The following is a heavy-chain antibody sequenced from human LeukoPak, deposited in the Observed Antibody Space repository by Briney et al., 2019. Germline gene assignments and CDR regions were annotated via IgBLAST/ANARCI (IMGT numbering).Heavy chain of an antibody. Sequence: PGRSLRLSCTASGFTFGDYAMSWVRQAPGKGLERGGFIRSKAYGGTTEYAASVKGRFTISRDDSKSIAYLQMNSLKTEDTAVYYCTGGCSYGLKIDAFDIWGQGTMVTVSS. D-gene: IGHD5-18*01. CDR3: TGGCSYGLKIDAFDI. J-gene: IGHJ3*02. V-gene: IGHV3-49*04. CDR2: IRSKAYGGTT. CDR1: GFTFGDYA.